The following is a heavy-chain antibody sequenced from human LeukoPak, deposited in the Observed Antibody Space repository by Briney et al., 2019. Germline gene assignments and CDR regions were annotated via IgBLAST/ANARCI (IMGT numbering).Heavy chain of an antibody. V-gene: IGHV3-30*18. Sequence: GGSLRLSCAASGFTFSSYGMHWVRQAPGKGLEWVAVISYDGSNKYYADSVKGRFTISRDNSKNTLYLQMNSLRAEDTAVYYCAKEIYGDYGRVVDPWGQGTLVTVSS. J-gene: IGHJ5*02. CDR3: AKEIYGDYGRVVDP. D-gene: IGHD4-17*01. CDR2: ISYDGSNK. CDR1: GFTFSSYG.